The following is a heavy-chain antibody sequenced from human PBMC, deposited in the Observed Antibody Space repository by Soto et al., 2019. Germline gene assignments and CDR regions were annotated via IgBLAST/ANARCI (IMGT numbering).Heavy chain of an antibody. CDR3: ASRDPGTSVDY. V-gene: IGHV4-4*02. Sequence: PEETLSLTCAVSGASFTSNDWWTWVRQPPGRGLEWIGEIYRTGSTNYNPSLKSRVTISLDKSENQFSLKVTSLTAADTAVYYCASRDPGTSVDYWGQGTLVTVS. CDR1: GASFTSNDW. D-gene: IGHD1-7*01. CDR2: IYRTGST. J-gene: IGHJ4*02.